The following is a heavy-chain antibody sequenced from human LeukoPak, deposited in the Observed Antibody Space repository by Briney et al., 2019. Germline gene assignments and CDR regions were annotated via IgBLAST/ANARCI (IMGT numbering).Heavy chain of an antibody. CDR1: GFTFSDYY. Sequence: GGSLRLSCAASGFTFSDYYMSWIRQAPGKGLEWVSYISSSGSTIYYADSVKGRFTISRDNAKNSLYLQMNSLRAEDTAVYYCARDHHYYDSSGYSEYYFDYWGQGTLVTVSS. D-gene: IGHD3-22*01. J-gene: IGHJ4*02. V-gene: IGHV3-11*04. CDR2: ISSSGSTI. CDR3: ARDHHYYDSSGYSEYYFDY.